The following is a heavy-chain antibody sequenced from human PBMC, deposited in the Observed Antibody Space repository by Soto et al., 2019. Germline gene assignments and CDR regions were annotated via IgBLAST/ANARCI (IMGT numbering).Heavy chain of an antibody. J-gene: IGHJ4*02. V-gene: IGHV3-33*01. CDR3: AREGGYDFWSAYDFDY. D-gene: IGHD3-3*01. CDR1: GFTFSSYG. Sequence: QVQLVESGGGVVQPGRSLRLSCAASGFTFSSYGMHWVRQAPGKGLEWVAVIWYDGSNKYYADSVKGRFTIYRDNSENTLYLQMNSLRAEDTAVYYCAREGGYDFWSAYDFDYWGQGTLVTVSS. CDR2: IWYDGSNK.